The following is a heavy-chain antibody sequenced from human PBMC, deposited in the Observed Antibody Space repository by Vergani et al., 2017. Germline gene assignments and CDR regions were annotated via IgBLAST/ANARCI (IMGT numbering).Heavy chain of an antibody. J-gene: IGHJ6*02. CDR2: IKQDGSEK. D-gene: IGHD6-19*01. CDR3: ARDRRIAVAGTIPYYYYGMDV. CDR1: GFTFSSYW. V-gene: IGHV3-7*03. Sequence: VQLVESGGGVVQPGRSLRLSCAASGFTFSSYWMSWVRQAPGKGLEWVANIKQDGSEKYYVDSVKGRFTISRDNAKNSLYLQMNSLRAEDTAVYYCARDRRIAVAGTIPYYYYGMDVWGQGTTVTVSS.